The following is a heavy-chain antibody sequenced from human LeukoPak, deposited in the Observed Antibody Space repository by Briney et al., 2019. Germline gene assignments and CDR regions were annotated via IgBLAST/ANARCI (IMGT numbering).Heavy chain of an antibody. Sequence: PGGSLRLSCAASGFTFSTYAMSWVRQAPGNGLEWVSTVANSGVDTYYADSVRGRFTISRDNSRNTVYLQINSLRAEDTAVYYCAKSHSVAQRGYFDYWGQGTLVTVSS. CDR2: VANSGVDT. V-gene: IGHV3-23*01. CDR1: GFTFSTYA. CDR3: AKSHSVAQRGYFDY. J-gene: IGHJ4*02. D-gene: IGHD4-23*01.